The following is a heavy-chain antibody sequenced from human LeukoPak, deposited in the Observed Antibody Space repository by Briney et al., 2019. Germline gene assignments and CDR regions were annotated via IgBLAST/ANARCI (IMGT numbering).Heavy chain of an antibody. V-gene: IGHV4-59*12. J-gene: IGHJ6*04. CDR2: IYYSGST. CDR3: ASSLTFRWLFPLDV. D-gene: IGHD3-22*01. CDR1: SGSISSYY. Sequence: SETLSLTCTVSSGSISSYYWSCMREPPGKGLEWIGYIYYSGSTNYNPSLKGRVTISVDTSKNQLSLKLSALSAADTAVYYCASSLTFRWLFPLDVWGKGTTVTVSS.